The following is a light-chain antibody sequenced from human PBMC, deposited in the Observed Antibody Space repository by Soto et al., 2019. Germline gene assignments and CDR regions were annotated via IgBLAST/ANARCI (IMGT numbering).Light chain of an antibody. CDR1: QSVFYSSNNKNY. Sequence: DIVMTQSPDSLAVSPGERATINCESSQSVFYSSNNKNYLAWYQQKPGQPPKLLIYWASTRDSGVPDRFSGSGSGTDFTLTISSLQVEDVAVYYCQQYYSAPYTFGQGTKLEIK. CDR3: QQYYSAPYT. J-gene: IGKJ2*01. V-gene: IGKV4-1*01. CDR2: WAS.